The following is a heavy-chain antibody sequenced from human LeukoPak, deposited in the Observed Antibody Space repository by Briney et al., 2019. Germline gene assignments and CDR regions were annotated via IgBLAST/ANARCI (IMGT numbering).Heavy chain of an antibody. CDR2: INPNSGGT. CDR3: ARDTPLYDILTGYYPYYYGMDV. V-gene: IGHV1-2*02. Sequence: ASVKVSCKASGYTFTGYYMHWVRQAPGQGLEWMGWINPNSGGTNYAQKFQGRVTMTRDTSISTAYMELRSLRSDDTAVYYCARDTPLYDILTGYYPYYYGMDVWGQGTTVTVSS. D-gene: IGHD3-9*01. CDR1: GYTFTGYY. J-gene: IGHJ6*02.